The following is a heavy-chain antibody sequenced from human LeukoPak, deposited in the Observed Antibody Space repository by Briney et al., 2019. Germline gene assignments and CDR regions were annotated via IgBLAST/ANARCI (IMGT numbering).Heavy chain of an antibody. Sequence: GESLKISCKGSGYSFTSYWIGWVRQMPGKGLEWMGIIYPGDSDTRYSPSFQGQVTISADKSISTAYLQWSSLKASDTAMYYCARQGYHGSGSYSGDDAFDIWGQGTMVTVSS. CDR3: ARQGYHGSGSYSGDDAFDI. D-gene: IGHD3-10*01. J-gene: IGHJ3*02. CDR1: GYSFTSYW. CDR2: IYPGDSDT. V-gene: IGHV5-51*01.